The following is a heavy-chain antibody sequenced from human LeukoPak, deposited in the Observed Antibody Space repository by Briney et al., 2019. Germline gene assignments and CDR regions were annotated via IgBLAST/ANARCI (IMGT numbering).Heavy chain of an antibody. CDR2: IYSGGFT. Sequence: GGSLRLSCAASGFNITSNYMNWVRQAPGKGLEWVAIIYSGGFTYYRDSVKGRFTIYRENARNSLCLQMNSLRVGDTAVYYCARAVPMARGVNFYDYWGQGTLVTVSS. D-gene: IGHD3-10*01. V-gene: IGHV3-66*01. J-gene: IGHJ4*02. CDR3: ARAVPMARGVNFYDY. CDR1: GFNITSNY.